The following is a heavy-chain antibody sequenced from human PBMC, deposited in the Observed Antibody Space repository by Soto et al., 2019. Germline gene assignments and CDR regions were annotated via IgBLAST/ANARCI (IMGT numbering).Heavy chain of an antibody. CDR3: AKVLPRYDFWSGSLFDY. V-gene: IGHV3-53*05. D-gene: IGHD3-3*01. J-gene: IGHJ4*02. Sequence: GSLRRSCAASGFTVNSSQMTLVRQAPGKALEWVSVIFIGGTTQYAVSVKGRFTISRDYSKNTVYLQMNSLRAEDTAVYYCAKVLPRYDFWSGSLFDYWGQGTLVTVSS. CDR2: IFIGGTT. CDR1: GFTVNSSQ.